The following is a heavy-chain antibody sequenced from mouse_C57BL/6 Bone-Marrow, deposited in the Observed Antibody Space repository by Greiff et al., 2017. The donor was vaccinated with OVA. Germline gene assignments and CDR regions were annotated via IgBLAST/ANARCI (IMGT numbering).Heavy chain of an antibody. CDR3: ARTMITTTWFAY. Sequence: QVQLQQPGAELVKPGASVKLSCKASGYTFTSYWMQWVKQRPGQGLEWIGEIDPSDSYTNYHQNFKGKATLTVDTSSSTAYMQLSSLTSEDSAVYYCARTMITTTWFAYWGQGTLVTVSA. CDR2: IDPSDSYT. J-gene: IGHJ3*01. CDR1: GYTFTSYW. V-gene: IGHV1-50*01. D-gene: IGHD2-4*01.